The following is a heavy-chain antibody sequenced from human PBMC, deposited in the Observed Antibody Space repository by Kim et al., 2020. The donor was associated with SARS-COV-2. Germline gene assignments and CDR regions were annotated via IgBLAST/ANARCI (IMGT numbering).Heavy chain of an antibody. CDR3: ARGHSNSWACPVDY. D-gene: IGHD6-13*01. J-gene: IGHJ4*02. Sequence: SETLSLTCTVSGGSISSYSWSWIRQPPGKGLEWIGYIYYSGSTNYNPSLKSRGTISVDTSKNQLYLKLSSMTAAATAAYYCARGHSNSWACPVDYWGQG. CDR1: GGSISSYS. V-gene: IGHV4-59*13. CDR2: IYYSGST.